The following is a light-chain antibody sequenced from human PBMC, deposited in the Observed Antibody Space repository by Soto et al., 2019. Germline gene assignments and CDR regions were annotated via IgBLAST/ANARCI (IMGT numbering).Light chain of an antibody. V-gene: IGLV1-40*01. Sequence: QTVVTQPPSVSGAPGQRVTISCTGTSSNIGAGYDVHWYQQLPGGAPKLLLYDNNNRPSGVPDRFSGFKSDTSASLVITGLQAEDEDDYYCQCQDSSLSDVIFGGGTKVTVL. J-gene: IGLJ2*01. CDR2: DNN. CDR3: QCQDSSLSDVI. CDR1: SSNIGAGYD.